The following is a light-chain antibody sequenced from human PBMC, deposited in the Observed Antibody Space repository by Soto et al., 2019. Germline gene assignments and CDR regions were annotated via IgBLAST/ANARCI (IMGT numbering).Light chain of an antibody. CDR2: RNT. Sequence: QSVLTQPPSASGTPGQTITISCSGSRSNIGNNYVCWYQQLPGAAPKLLIYRNTQRPSGVPDRFSGSKSGTAASLAISGLRSEDEADYYCAAWDDSLNGRVFGGGTKLTVL. J-gene: IGLJ3*02. CDR1: RSNIGNNY. V-gene: IGLV1-47*01. CDR3: AAWDDSLNGRV.